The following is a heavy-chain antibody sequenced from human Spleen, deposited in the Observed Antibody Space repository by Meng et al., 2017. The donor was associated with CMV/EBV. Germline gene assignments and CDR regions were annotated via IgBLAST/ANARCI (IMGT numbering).Heavy chain of an antibody. CDR2: VKSKTDGGTT. CDR1: GFTFSRYW. CDR3: TTISR. J-gene: IGHJ4*02. V-gene: IGHV3-15*01. Sequence: GESLKISCAASGFTFSRYWMSWVRQAPGKGLECVGRVKSKTDGGTTDYAAPVKARFTISRDDSKNTLYLQMNSLETEDTAVYYCTTISRWGQGTLVTVSS.